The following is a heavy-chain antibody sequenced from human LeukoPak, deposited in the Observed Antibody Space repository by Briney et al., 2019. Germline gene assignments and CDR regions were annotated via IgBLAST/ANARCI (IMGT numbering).Heavy chain of an antibody. CDR2: IIPILGIA. J-gene: IGHJ6*02. Sequence: SVKVSCKASGGTFSSYAISWVRQAPGQGLEWMGRIIPILGIANYAQKFQGRVTITADKSTSTAYMELSSLRSEDTAVYYCARGVSERAYYCYGMDVWGQGTTVTVSS. D-gene: IGHD5/OR15-5a*01. CDR1: GGTFSSYA. CDR3: ARGVSERAYYCYGMDV. V-gene: IGHV1-69*04.